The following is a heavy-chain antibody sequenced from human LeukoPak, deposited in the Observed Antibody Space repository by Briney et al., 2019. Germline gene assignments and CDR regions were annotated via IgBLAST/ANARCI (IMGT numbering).Heavy chain of an antibody. D-gene: IGHD3-3*01. J-gene: IGHJ6*03. CDR1: GGSISSYY. V-gene: IGHV4-4*09. CDR3: ASSTPITYYDFWSGLDYYYYMDV. CDR2: IYTSGST. Sequence: PSETLSLTCTVSGGSISSYYWSWIRQPPGKGLEWIGYIYTSGSTNYNPSLKSRVTISVDTSKNQFSLKLSSVTAADTAVYYCASSTPITYYDFWSGLDYYYYMDVWGKETTVTVSS.